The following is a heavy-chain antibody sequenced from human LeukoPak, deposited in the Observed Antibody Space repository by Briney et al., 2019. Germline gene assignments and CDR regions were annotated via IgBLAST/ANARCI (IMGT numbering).Heavy chain of an antibody. V-gene: IGHV1-18*01. D-gene: IGHD1-26*01. Sequence: ASVKVSCKASGYSFTNYYITWVRQAPGQGLECMGWISGYNGNTNYAQTLQGRVTMTTDTSTSTTYMELRSLRSDDTAVYYCARNTGRRLVGTTNYFDYWGQGTLVTVSS. J-gene: IGHJ4*02. CDR3: ARNTGRRLVGTTNYFDY. CDR1: GYSFTNYY. CDR2: ISGYNGNT.